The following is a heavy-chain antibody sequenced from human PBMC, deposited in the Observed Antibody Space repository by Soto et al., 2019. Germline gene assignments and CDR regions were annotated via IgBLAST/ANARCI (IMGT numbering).Heavy chain of an antibody. V-gene: IGHV4-34*01. Sequence: SETLSLTCAVYGGSFSGYYWSWIRQPPGKGLEWIGEINHSGSTNYNPSLKSRVTISVDTSKNQFSRKLSSVTAADTAVYYCARGTRYYDFWSGYKSGYYMDVWGKGTTVTVSS. CDR1: GGSFSGYY. CDR3: ARGTRYYDFWSGYKSGYYMDV. D-gene: IGHD3-3*01. J-gene: IGHJ6*03. CDR2: INHSGST.